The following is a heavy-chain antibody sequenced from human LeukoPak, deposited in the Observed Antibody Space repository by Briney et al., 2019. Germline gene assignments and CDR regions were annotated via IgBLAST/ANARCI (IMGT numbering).Heavy chain of an antibody. V-gene: IGHV3-21*01. J-gene: IGHJ6*03. Sequence: GGSLRLSCAASGFTFSSYSMNWVRQAPGKGLEWVSSISSSSTYIYYADSVKGRFTISRDNAKNSLYLQMNSLRAEDTAVYYCARGTHYDFWRGYTSIYYYYMDVWGKGTTVTVSS. D-gene: IGHD3-3*01. CDR1: GFTFSSYS. CDR3: ARGTHYDFWRGYTSIYYYYMDV. CDR2: ISSSSTYI.